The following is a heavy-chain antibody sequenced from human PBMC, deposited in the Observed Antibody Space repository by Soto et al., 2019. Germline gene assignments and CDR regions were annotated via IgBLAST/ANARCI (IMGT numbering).Heavy chain of an antibody. J-gene: IGHJ3*01. CDR1: GFTFIDYY. CDR2: ISSSGSTI. Sequence: GGSLRLSCAASGFTFIDYYMSWIRQAPGKGLEWVSYISSSGSTIYYADSVKGRFTISRDKAKNSLYLQMNSRRAEDTAVYYCAKESSKILDFNDGPDACGQGTMVTVSS. D-gene: IGHD1-1*01. CDR3: AKESSKILDFNDGPDA. V-gene: IGHV3-11*01.